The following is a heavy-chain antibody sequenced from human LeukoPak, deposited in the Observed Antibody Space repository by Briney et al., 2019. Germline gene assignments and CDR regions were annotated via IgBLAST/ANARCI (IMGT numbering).Heavy chain of an antibody. CDR2: INPNSGGK. D-gene: IGHD3-10*01. CDR1: GYTFTGYY. CDR3: AREIPAVTMVRGVSFGFDP. Sequence: ASVKVSCKASGYTFTGYYMHWVRQAPGQGLEWMGWINPNSGGKNYAQKFQGRVTMTRHRSISTAYMELSRLSSDDTAVYYCAREIPAVTMVRGVSFGFDPWGQGTLVTVSS. J-gene: IGHJ5*02. V-gene: IGHV1-2*02.